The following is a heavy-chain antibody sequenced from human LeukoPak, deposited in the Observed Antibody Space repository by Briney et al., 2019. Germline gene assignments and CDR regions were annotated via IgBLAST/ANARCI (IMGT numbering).Heavy chain of an antibody. V-gene: IGHV1-69*13. J-gene: IGHJ4*02. D-gene: IGHD3-22*01. CDR2: IIPILGTA. CDR1: GGTFSSYA. CDR3: AIGRDYYDSSGYSTFDY. Sequence: SVKVSCKASGGTFSSYAISWVRQAPGQGLEWMGGIIPILGTANYAQKFQGRVTITADESTSTAYMELSSLRSEDTAVYYCAIGRDYYDSSGYSTFDYWGQGTLVTVSS.